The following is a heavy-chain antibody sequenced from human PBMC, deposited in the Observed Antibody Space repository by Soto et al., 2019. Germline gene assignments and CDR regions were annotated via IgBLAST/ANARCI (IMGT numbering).Heavy chain of an antibody. CDR1: GGSIISSSYY. Sequence: SVNPDLTCAVYGGSIISSSYYWGWIRHPLGQGLEWIGSIYYSGSSYDTPSLKRRVTISVYTSKNQFSLKLSSVTAADTAVYYCAKLVRATTNIAEAGTFDPWVQGTLVT. D-gene: IGHD6-19*01. J-gene: IGHJ5*02. CDR2: IYYSGSS. CDR3: AKLVRATTNIAEAGTFDP. V-gene: IGHV4-39*01.